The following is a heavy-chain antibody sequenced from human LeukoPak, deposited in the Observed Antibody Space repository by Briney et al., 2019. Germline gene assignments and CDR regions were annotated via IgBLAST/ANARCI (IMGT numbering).Heavy chain of an antibody. J-gene: IGHJ6*02. CDR1: GGSISSGGYY. CDR2: IYYSGST. CDR3: SSSDYYYYGMDV. Sequence: NPSETLSLTCTVSGGSISSGGYYWSWIRQHPGKGLEWIGYIYYSGSTYYNPSLKSRVTISVDTSKNQFSLKLSSVTAADTAVYYCSSSDYYYYGMDVWGQGTTVTVSS. V-gene: IGHV4-31*09. D-gene: IGHD6-6*01.